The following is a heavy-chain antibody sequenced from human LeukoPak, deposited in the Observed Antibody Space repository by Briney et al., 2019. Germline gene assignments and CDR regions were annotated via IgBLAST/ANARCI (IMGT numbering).Heavy chain of an antibody. V-gene: IGHV1-18*01. Sequence: GASVKVSCKASGYTFTSYGISWVRQAPGQGLEWMGWISAYNSNTNYAQKLQGRVTMTTDTSTSTAYMELRSLRSDDTAVYYCASGVSGGDSGTFDYWGQGTLVTVSS. D-gene: IGHD2-21*01. CDR1: GYTFTSYG. J-gene: IGHJ4*02. CDR2: ISAYNSNT. CDR3: ASGVSGGDSGTFDY.